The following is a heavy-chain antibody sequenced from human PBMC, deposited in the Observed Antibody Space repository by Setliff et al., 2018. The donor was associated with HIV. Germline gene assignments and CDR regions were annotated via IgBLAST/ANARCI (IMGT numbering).Heavy chain of an antibody. D-gene: IGHD6-13*01. Sequence: SETLSLTCAAYGASISSSNSYWGWIRQPPEKRLEWLGSIYQSGSTSYNQSLSSRLTISVDTSKNQVSLRLSSVTAADTCVYYCARHRDPPGSSWIYYYSCMDLWGEVTTVTVSS. CDR3: ARHRDPPGSSWIYYYSCMDL. CDR1: GASISSSNSY. V-gene: IGHV4-39*01. CDR2: IYQSGST. J-gene: IGHJ6*03.